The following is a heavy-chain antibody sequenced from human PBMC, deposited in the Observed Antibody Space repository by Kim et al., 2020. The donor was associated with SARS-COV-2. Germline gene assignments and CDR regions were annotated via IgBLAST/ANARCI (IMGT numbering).Heavy chain of an antibody. CDR2: IYSSGNT. Sequence: SETLSLTCAVSGGSVSSSSYYWGWIRQPPGKGLEWIGNIYSSGNTYYNTSLKSRVTISVDTSKNQFSLKLRSVTAADTAVYYCVRPICGDDCYRLNWYFDLWGRGALVTVSS. V-gene: IGHV4-39*01. CDR1: GGSVSSSSYY. CDR3: VRPICGDDCYRLNWYFDL. J-gene: IGHJ2*01. D-gene: IGHD2-21*02.